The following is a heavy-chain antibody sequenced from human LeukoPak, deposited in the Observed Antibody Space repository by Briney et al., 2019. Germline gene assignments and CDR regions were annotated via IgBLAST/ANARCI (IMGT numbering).Heavy chain of an antibody. CDR3: ARVNYDSKTYYYYMDV. CDR1: GGSISSGDYY. D-gene: IGHD3-22*01. V-gene: IGHV4-30-4*08. J-gene: IGHJ6*03. Sequence: SQTLSLTCTVSGGSISSGDYYWSWIRQPPGKGLEWIVYIYYSGSTYYNPSLKSRVTISVDTSKNQFSLKLSSVTAADTAVYYCARVNYDSKTYYYYMDVWGKGTTVTVSS. CDR2: IYYSGST.